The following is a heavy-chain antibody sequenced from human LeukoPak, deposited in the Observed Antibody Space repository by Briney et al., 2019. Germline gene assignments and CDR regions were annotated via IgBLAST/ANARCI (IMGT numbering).Heavy chain of an antibody. CDR2: INSDGSII. CDR3: AKDRWTEVDAFDI. J-gene: IGHJ3*02. CDR1: GFTFSSNW. D-gene: IGHD1-1*01. V-gene: IGHV3-74*01. Sequence: GGSRRLSWAASGFTFSSNWMNWVRQAPGKGLVWVSRINSDGSIITYADSVKGRFTISRDNAKNTVYLQMNSLRAEDTAVYYCAKDRWTEVDAFDIWGQGTMVTVSS.